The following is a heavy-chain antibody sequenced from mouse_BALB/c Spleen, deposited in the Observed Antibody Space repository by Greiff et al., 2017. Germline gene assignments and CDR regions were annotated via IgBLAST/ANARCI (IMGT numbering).Heavy chain of an antibody. Sequence: EVKVVESGPELVKPGASVKMSCKASGYTFTSYVMHWVKQKPGQGLEWIGYINPYNDGTKYNEKFKGKATLTSDKSSSTAYMELSSLTSEDSAVYYCAREGFAYWGQGTLVTVSA. J-gene: IGHJ3*01. CDR3: AREGFAY. CDR2: INPYNDGT. V-gene: IGHV1-14*01. CDR1: GYTFTSYV.